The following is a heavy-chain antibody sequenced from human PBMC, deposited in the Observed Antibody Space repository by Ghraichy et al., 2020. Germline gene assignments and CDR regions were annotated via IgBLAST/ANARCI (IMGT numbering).Heavy chain of an antibody. J-gene: IGHJ5*02. CDR1: GGSFSGYY. CDR3: ARTLRRYSRPGWFDP. V-gene: IGHV4-34*01. CDR2: INHSGST. Sequence: SETLSLTCAVYGGSFSGYYWSWIRQPPGKGLEWIGEINHSGSTNYNPSLKSRVTISVDTSKNQFSLKLSSVTAADTAVYYCARTLRRYSRPGWFDPWGQGTLVTVSS. D-gene: IGHD6-13*01.